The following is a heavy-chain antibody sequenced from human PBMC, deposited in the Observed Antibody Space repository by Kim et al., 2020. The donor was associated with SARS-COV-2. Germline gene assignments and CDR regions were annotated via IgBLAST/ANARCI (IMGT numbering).Heavy chain of an antibody. V-gene: IGHV3-49*03. CDR2: IRSKAYGGTT. CDR1: GFTFGDYA. Sequence: GGSLRLSCTASGFTFGDYAMSWFRQAPGKGLEWVGFIRSKAYGGTTEYAASVKGRFTISRDDSKSIAYLQMNSLKTEDTAVYYCRLWFGDRQDYWGQGTLVTVSS. J-gene: IGHJ4*02. D-gene: IGHD3-10*01. CDR3: RLWFGDRQDY.